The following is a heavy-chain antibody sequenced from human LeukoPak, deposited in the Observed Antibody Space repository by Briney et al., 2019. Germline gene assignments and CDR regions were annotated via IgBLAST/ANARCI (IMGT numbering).Heavy chain of an antibody. CDR3: ARARYSSSIDY. D-gene: IGHD6-13*01. J-gene: IGHJ4*02. V-gene: IGHV4-59*01. CDR2: IYYSGST. Sequence: TSETLSLTCTVSGGSISSYYWSWIRQPPGKGLEWIGYIYYSGSTNYNPSLKSRVTISVDTSKNQFSLKLSSVTAADTAVYYCARARYSSSIDYWGQGTLVTVSS. CDR1: GGSISSYY.